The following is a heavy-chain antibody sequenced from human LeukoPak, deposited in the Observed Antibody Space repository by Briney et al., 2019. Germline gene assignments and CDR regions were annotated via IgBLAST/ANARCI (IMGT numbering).Heavy chain of an antibody. CDR3: ARVSDISVAAYFDY. Sequence: GGSLRLSCAASGFTLSSYAMSWVRQAPGKGLEWVSAISDSGNTYHADSVKGRFTISRDSSKNTLFLQMNSLRAEDTALYYCARVSDISVAAYFDYWGQGTLVTVSS. CDR2: ISDSGNT. CDR1: GFTLSSYA. D-gene: IGHD6-19*01. J-gene: IGHJ4*02. V-gene: IGHV3-23*01.